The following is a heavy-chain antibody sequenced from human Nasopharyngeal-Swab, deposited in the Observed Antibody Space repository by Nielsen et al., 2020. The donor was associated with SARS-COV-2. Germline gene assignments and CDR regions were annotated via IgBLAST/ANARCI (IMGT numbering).Heavy chain of an antibody. CDR3: ARGRGVAARRDYYYYGMDV. D-gene: IGHD6-6*01. V-gene: IGHV4-59*01. J-gene: IGHJ6*02. Sequence: WICQPPGKGLEWIGYIYYSGSTNYNPSLKSRVTISVDTSKNQFSLKLSSVTAADTAVYYCARGRGVAARRDYYYYGMDVWGQGTTVTVSS. CDR2: IYYSGST.